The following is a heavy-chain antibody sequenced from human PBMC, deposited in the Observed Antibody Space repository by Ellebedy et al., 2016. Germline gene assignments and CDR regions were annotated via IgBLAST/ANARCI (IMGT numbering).Heavy chain of an antibody. V-gene: IGHV3-23*01. CDR3: ARVPTYYYGSSFQH. CDR1: GFTFSTYA. CDR2: ISGSGGTT. D-gene: IGHD3-10*01. Sequence: GESLKISXAVSGFTFSTYAMSWVRQAPGKGLEWVSVISGSGGTTYYADSVKGRFTISRDNSKNTLNLQMNSLRAEDTAVYYCARVPTYYYGSSFQHWGQGTLVTVSS. J-gene: IGHJ1*01.